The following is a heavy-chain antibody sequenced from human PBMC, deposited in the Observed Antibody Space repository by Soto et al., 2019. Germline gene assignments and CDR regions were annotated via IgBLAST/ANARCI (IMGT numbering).Heavy chain of an antibody. D-gene: IGHD1-26*01. V-gene: IGHV3-53*01. CDR1: GFTASSNY. CDR2: IYSGGST. CDR3: ARDSTRWDSPDTN. Sequence: EVQLVESGGGLIQPGGSLRLSCAASGFTASSNYMSWVRQAPGKGLEWVSVIYSGGSTYYADSVKGRFTISRDNSKNTLYLQMNSLRAEDTAVYYCARDSTRWDSPDTNWGQGTLVTVSS. J-gene: IGHJ4*02.